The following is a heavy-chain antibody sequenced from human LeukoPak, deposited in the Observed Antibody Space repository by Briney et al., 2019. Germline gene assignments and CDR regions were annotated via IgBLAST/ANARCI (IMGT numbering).Heavy chain of an antibody. CDR3: AADPVVALGAFDI. Sequence: SVKVSCKASGFTFTSSAMQWVRQARGQRLEWIGWIVVGSGNTNYAQKFQERVTITRDMSTSTAYMELSSLRSEDTAVYYCAADPVVALGAFDIWGQGTMVTVSS. J-gene: IGHJ3*02. CDR1: GFTFTSSA. V-gene: IGHV1-58*02. D-gene: IGHD2-15*01. CDR2: IVVGSGNT.